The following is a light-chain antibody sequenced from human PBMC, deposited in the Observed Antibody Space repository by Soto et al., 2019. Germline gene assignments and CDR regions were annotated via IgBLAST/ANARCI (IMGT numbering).Light chain of an antibody. V-gene: IGKV1-17*03. CDR3: QQYNNWPPKIT. CDR1: QGISSY. J-gene: IGKJ3*01. CDR2: KAS. Sequence: DLQMTQSPSAMSASVGDRVTITCRASQGISSYLAWYQQKPGKAPKLLIYKASTLKSGVPSRFSGSGSGTEFTLTISSLQSEDFAVYYCQQYNNWPPKITFGPGTKVDI.